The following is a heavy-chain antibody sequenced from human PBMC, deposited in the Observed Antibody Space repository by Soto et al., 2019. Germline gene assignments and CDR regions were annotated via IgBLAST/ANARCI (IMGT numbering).Heavy chain of an antibody. CDR2: IYYSGST. J-gene: IGHJ4*02. Sequence: LSLTCTVSGGSVSGGSYYWSWIRQPPGKGLEWIGYIYYSGSTNYNPSLKSRVTISVDTSKNQFSLKLSSVTAADTAVYYCARVYGGNYKYFGYWGQGTLVTVSS. V-gene: IGHV4-61*01. D-gene: IGHD4-17*01. CDR3: ARVYGGNYKYFGY. CDR1: GGSVSGGSYY.